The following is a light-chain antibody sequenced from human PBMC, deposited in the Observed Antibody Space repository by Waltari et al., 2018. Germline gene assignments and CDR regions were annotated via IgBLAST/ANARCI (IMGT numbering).Light chain of an antibody. V-gene: IGKV1-39*01. J-gene: IGKJ1*01. CDR1: QSISSY. CDR3: QQSYSTLWT. Sequence: DIQMTQSPSSLSASVGDRVTITCRASQSISSYLNWYQQKPGKAPKLLINATSSLQSGVPSRFSGSGSETDFTLTISSLQPEDFATYYCQQSYSTLWTFGQGTKVEIK. CDR2: ATS.